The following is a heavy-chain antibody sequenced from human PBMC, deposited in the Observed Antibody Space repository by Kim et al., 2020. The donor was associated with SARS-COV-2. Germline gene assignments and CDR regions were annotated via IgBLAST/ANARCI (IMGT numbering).Heavy chain of an antibody. V-gene: IGHV1-69*01. Sequence: NDALTFQGRVTITADEATSTAYMELSSLRSEDTAVYYCARDSYDFGSMDVWGQGTTVTVSS. D-gene: IGHD3-3*01. J-gene: IGHJ6*02. CDR3: ARDSYDFGSMDV.